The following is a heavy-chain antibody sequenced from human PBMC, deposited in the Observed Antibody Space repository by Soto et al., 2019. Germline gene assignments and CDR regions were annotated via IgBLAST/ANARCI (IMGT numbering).Heavy chain of an antibody. CDR3: ARLVGTHYYGMDV. J-gene: IGHJ6*02. CDR2: ISGSGGST. Sequence: PGVSLGLSCAASGFTFSSYAMSWVRQAPGKGLEWVSAISGSGGSTYYADSVKGRFTISRDNSKNTLYLQMNSLRAEDTAVYYCARLVGTHYYGMDVWGQGTTVTVSS. V-gene: IGHV3-23*01. D-gene: IGHD1-26*01. CDR1: GFTFSSYA.